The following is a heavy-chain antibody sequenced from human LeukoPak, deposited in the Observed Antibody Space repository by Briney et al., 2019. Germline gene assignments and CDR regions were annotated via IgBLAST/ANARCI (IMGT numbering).Heavy chain of an antibody. J-gene: IGHJ6*03. D-gene: IGHD2-2*01. CDR1: GGSFSGYY. CDR3: ARLDIVVVPAASIYYFYMDV. Sequence: SETLSLTCAVYGGSFSGYYWSWLRQPPGKGLEWIGEINHSGSTNYNPSLKSRVTISVDTSKNQFSLKLSSVTAADTAVYYCARLDIVVVPAASIYYFYMDVWGKGTTVTVSS. CDR2: INHSGST. V-gene: IGHV4-34*01.